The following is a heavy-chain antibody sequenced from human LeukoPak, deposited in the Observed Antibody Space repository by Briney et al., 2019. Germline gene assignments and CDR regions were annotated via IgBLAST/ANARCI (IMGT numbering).Heavy chain of an antibody. J-gene: IGHJ4*02. V-gene: IGHV4-59*01. CDR1: GGSISSYY. Sequence: SETLSLTCTVSGGSISSYYWSWIRQPPGEGREWIGYIYYSGSTNYNSSLKSRVTISLDSSKNQCSLKLSSVTAADTAVYYCARGDGDGSIDYWGQGTLVTVSS. D-gene: IGHD3-10*01. CDR3: ARGDGDGSIDY. CDR2: IYYSGST.